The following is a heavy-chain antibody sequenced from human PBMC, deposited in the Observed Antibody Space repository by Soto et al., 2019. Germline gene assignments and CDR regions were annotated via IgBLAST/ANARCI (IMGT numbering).Heavy chain of an antibody. CDR3: ARDQGITTFGVYSMYYYGMDV. V-gene: IGHV1-18*01. J-gene: IGHJ6*02. D-gene: IGHD3-3*01. CDR2: INPDNGNT. CDR1: GYTFTRSG. Sequence: QVQLVQSGAEVKKPGASVKVSCKASGYTFTRSGISWVRQAPGQGLEWLGWINPDNGNTNYAQHLQGVFSLTKDTSTSTAYMDLRSLRSDDTAVYYCARDQGITTFGVYSMYYYGMDVWGQGTTVTVSS.